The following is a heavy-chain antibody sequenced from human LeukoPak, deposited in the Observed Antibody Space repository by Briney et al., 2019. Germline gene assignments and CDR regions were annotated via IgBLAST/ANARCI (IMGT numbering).Heavy chain of an antibody. Sequence: GGSLRLSCAASGFTFSSYAMHWVRQAPGKGLEWVAVISYDGSNKYYADSVKGRFTTSRDNSKNTLYLQMNSLSAEDTAVYYCAAGYSSGGGYYFDYWGQGTLVTVSS. CDR1: GFTFSSYA. V-gene: IGHV3-30*04. CDR2: ISYDGSNK. J-gene: IGHJ4*02. D-gene: IGHD6-19*01. CDR3: AAGYSSGGGYYFDY.